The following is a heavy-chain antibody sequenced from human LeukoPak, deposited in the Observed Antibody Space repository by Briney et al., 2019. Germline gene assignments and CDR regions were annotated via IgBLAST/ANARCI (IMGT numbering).Heavy chain of an antibody. Sequence: SETLSLTCTVSGGSLSSYYWSWIRQPPGKGLEWIGYIYYSGSTNYNPSLKSRVTISVDTSKNQFSLKLSSVTAADTAVYYCARDRRYYGSSGYYDGWFDPWGQGTLVTVSS. CDR2: IYYSGST. CDR1: GGSLSSYY. CDR3: ARDRRYYGSSGYYDGWFDP. V-gene: IGHV4-59*01. J-gene: IGHJ5*02. D-gene: IGHD3-22*01.